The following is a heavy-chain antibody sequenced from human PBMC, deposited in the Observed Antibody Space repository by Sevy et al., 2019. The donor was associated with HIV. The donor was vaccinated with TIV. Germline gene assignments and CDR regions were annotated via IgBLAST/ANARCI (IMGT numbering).Heavy chain of an antibody. CDR2: FYPGDSDT. CDR1: GYTFTNYW. Sequence: GESLKISCKASGYTFTNYWIGWVRQMPGKGLEWMGFFYPGDSDTKYSPSFQGQVTLTVDKSIATAYLQWSSLKASDTAMYYGARLKGVAPPNFSFDYWGRGTLVTVSS. J-gene: IGHJ4*02. D-gene: IGHD2-8*01. CDR3: ARLKGVAPPNFSFDY. V-gene: IGHV5-51*01.